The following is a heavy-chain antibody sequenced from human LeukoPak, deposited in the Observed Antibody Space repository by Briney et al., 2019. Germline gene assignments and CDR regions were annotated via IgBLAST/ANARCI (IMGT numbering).Heavy chain of an antibody. CDR2: INHSGST. CDR1: GGSFSGYY. Sequence: SEALSLTCAVYGGSFSGYYWSWIRQPPGKGLEWIGEINHSGSTNYNPSLKSRVTISVDTYKNQFSLKLSSVTAADTAVYYCEIFYYDILTGYYIGDYWGQGTLVTVSS. J-gene: IGHJ4*02. V-gene: IGHV4-34*01. CDR3: EIFYYDILTGYYIGDY. D-gene: IGHD3-9*01.